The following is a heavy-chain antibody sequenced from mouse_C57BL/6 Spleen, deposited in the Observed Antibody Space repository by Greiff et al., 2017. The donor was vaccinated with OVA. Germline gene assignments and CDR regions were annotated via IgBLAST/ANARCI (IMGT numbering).Heavy chain of an antibody. CDR2: ISSGSSTI. CDR3: ARSGITTVVYFDD. CDR1: GFTFSDYG. D-gene: IGHD1-1*01. Sequence: EVKLVESGGGLVKPGGSLKLSCAASGFTFSDYGMHWVRQAPEKGLEWVAYISSGSSTIYYADTVKGRFTISRDNAKNTLFLQMTSLRSEDTAMYYCARSGITTVVYFDDWGQGTTLTVSS. V-gene: IGHV5-17*01. J-gene: IGHJ2*01.